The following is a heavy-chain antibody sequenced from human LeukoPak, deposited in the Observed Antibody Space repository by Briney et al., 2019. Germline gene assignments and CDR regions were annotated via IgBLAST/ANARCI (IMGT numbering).Heavy chain of an antibody. J-gene: IGHJ4*02. CDR1: GGSISSYY. Sequence: PSETLSLTCTVSGGSISSYYWSWIRQPPGKGLEWIGYIYYSGSTNYNPSLKSRVTISVDTSKNQFSLKLSSVTAADTAVYYCARVLVRYSSGWYHLPDYWGQGTLVTVSS. CDR3: ARVLVRYSSGWYHLPDY. D-gene: IGHD6-19*01. CDR2: IYYSGST. V-gene: IGHV4-59*01.